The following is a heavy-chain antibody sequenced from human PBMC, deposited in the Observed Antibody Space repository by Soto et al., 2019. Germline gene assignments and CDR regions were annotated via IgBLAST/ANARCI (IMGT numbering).Heavy chain of an antibody. CDR2: ISYDGSNK. V-gene: IGHV3-30-3*01. CDR1: GFTFSSYA. CDR3: ASTTYSSGYYFFDY. Sequence: PGGSLRLSCAASGFTFSSYAMHWVRQAPGKGLEWVAVISYDGSNKYYADSVKGRFTISRDNSKNTLYLQMNSLRAEDTAVYYCASTTYSSGYYFFDYWGQGTLVTVSS. J-gene: IGHJ4*02. D-gene: IGHD3-22*01.